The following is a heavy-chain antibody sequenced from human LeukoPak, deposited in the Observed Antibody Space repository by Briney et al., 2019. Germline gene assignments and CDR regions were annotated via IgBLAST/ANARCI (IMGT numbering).Heavy chain of an antibody. CDR2: FDPEDGET. CDR1: GYTLTELS. Sequence: ASVKVSCKVSGYTLTELSMHWVRQAPGKGLEWMGGFDPEDGETIYAQKFQGRVTMTEDTSTDTAYMELGSLRSEDTAVYYCATVPYSSGGWYFDLWGRGTLVTVSS. D-gene: IGHD6-19*01. J-gene: IGHJ2*01. CDR3: ATVPYSSGGWYFDL. V-gene: IGHV1-24*01.